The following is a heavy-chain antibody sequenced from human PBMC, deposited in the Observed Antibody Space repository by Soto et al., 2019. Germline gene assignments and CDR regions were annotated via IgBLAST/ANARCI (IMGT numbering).Heavy chain of an antibody. CDR3: ARRGVAGPEPFDY. CDR2: IYYSEST. V-gene: IGHV4-59*08. D-gene: IGHD6-19*01. CDR1: GGSISSYF. Sequence: SETLSLTCTVSGGSISSYFWSWIRQPPGKGLEWIGYIYYSESTNYNPSLKSRVTISVDTSKYQFSLKLSSVTAADTAVYYCARRGVAGPEPFDYWGQGTLVTVSS. J-gene: IGHJ4*02.